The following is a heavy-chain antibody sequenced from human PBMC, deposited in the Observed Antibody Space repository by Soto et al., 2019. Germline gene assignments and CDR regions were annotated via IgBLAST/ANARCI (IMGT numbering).Heavy chain of an antibody. V-gene: IGHV4-30-4*01. CDR3: ARGLWFGELLSSYYYYGMDV. J-gene: IGHJ6*02. Sequence: TLSLTCTVSGGSISSGDYYWSWIRQPPGKGLEWIGYIYYSGSTYYNPSLKSRVTISVDTSKNQFSLKLSSVTAADTAVYYCARGLWFGELLSSYYYYGMDVWGQGTTVTVSS. CDR1: GGSISSGDYY. D-gene: IGHD3-10*01. CDR2: IYYSGST.